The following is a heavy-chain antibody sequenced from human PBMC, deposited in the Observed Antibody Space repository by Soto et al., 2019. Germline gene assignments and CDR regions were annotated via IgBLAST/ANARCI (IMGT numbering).Heavy chain of an antibody. V-gene: IGHV3-66*01. J-gene: IGHJ3*01. Sequence: EVQLVESGGGLVQPGGSLRLSCVASGFTVTEIYMNWVRQAPGKGLEWVSVIYNEVTDYADSVRGRFSISTDSYKNALYLQMNRQRAEDSAVYYCVREPQYYRGGSCSIVGDAFDLWGQGTMCSVSS. CDR2: IYNEVT. D-gene: IGHD2-15*01. CDR3: VREPQYYRGGSCSIVGDAFDL. CDR1: GFTVTEIY.